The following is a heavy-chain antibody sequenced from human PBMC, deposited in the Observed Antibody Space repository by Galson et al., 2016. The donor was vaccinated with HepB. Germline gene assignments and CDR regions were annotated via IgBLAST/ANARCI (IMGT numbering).Heavy chain of an antibody. CDR3: ARDPHQGGYAPYC. Sequence: SLRLSCAASGFTFSSYGMHWVRLAPGKGLEWVSVIWYDGNNEDYADSVRGRFSISRDNSRNTVYLQMNNLRAEDTAVYYCARDPHQGGYAPYCWGQGTLVTVSS. CDR2: IWYDGNNE. CDR1: GFTFSSYG. V-gene: IGHV3-33*01. J-gene: IGHJ4*02. D-gene: IGHD5-12*01.